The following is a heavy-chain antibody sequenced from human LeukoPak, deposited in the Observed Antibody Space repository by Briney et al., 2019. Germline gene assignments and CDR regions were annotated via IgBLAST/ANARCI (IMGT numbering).Heavy chain of an antibody. V-gene: IGHV4-59*08. J-gene: IGHJ4*02. CDR2: TYYNGST. CDR1: GGSIRGYY. Sequence: SETLSLTCTVSGGSIRGYYWSWIRQPPGKGLEWIGYTYYNGSTNYNPSLQSRVTISVDTSMIQFSLNLTSVTAADTAMYYCARYGSGTYPRFDYWGQGILVTVSS. D-gene: IGHD3-10*01. CDR3: ARYGSGTYPRFDY.